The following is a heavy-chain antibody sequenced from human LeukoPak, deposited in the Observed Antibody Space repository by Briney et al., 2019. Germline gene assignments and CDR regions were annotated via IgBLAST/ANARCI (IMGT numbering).Heavy chain of an antibody. CDR3: AKSSRPLRYFDWLLLS. CDR2: ISYDGSNK. V-gene: IGHV3-30*18. Sequence: GGSLRLSCAASGFTFSSYGMHWVRQAPGKGLEWVAVISYDGSNKYYADSVKGPFTISRDNSKNTLYLQMNSLRAEDTAVYYCAKSSRPLRYFDWLLLSWGQGTLVTVSS. J-gene: IGHJ4*02. CDR1: GFTFSSYG. D-gene: IGHD3-9*01.